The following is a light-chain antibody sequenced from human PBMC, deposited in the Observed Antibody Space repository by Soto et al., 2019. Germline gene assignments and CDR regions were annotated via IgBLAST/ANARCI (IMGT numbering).Light chain of an antibody. CDR3: QQYNNWPHY. Sequence: EIVLTQSPGTLSLSPGERATLSCRADRSVSDTLLTWFQQKPGQAPRLLIFGTSNRAPGIPDRFTGSGSGTEFTLTISSLQSEDFPVYYCQQYNNWPHYFGQGTKVDIK. V-gene: IGKV3D-15*01. CDR1: RSVSDTL. CDR2: GTS. J-gene: IGKJ2*01.